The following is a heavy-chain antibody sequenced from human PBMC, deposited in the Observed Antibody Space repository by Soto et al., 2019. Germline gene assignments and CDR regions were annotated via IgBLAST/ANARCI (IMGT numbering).Heavy chain of an antibody. V-gene: IGHV3-30*18. D-gene: IGHD4-17*01. CDR3: AKDHLTTTVTTVGY. Sequence: ESGGGVVQPGRSLRLSCAASGFTFSNYGMHWVRQAAGKGLEWVAVISYHGSDKYYADSVKGRFTISRDNSKNTLYLQMDSLRAEDTAVYYCAKDHLTTTVTTVGYWGQGTLVTVSS. J-gene: IGHJ4*02. CDR2: ISYHGSDK. CDR1: GFTFSNYG.